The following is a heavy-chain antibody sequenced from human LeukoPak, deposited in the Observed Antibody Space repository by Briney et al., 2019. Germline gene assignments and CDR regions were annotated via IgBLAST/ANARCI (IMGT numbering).Heavy chain of an antibody. J-gene: IGHJ4*02. CDR1: GYTFTSYA. CDR2: INTNTGNP. D-gene: IGHD6-19*01. Sequence: ASVKVSCKASGYTFTSYAMNWVRQAPGQGLEWMGWINTNTGNPTYAQGFTGRFVFSLDTSVSTAYLQISSLKAEDTAVYYCARGVSGWYQRDPRFDYWGQGTLVTVSS. V-gene: IGHV7-4-1*02. CDR3: ARGVSGWYQRDPRFDY.